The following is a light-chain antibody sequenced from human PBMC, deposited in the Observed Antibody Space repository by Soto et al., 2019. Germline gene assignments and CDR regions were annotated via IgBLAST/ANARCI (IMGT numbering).Light chain of an antibody. Sequence: DIQMTQSPSSLSASVGDIVTITCRASQSISSYLNWYQQKPGKAPKLLIYAASSLQSGVPSRFSGSGSGTYFTLTISSLQPEDFATYYCQQSYSTPRTFGQGNKVEIK. CDR1: QSISSY. J-gene: IGKJ1*01. V-gene: IGKV1-39*01. CDR3: QQSYSTPRT. CDR2: AAS.